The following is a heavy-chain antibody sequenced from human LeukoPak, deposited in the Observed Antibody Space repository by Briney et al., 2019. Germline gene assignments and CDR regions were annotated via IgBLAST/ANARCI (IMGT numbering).Heavy chain of an antibody. CDR1: GDSVSSNSAA. CDR2: TYYRSKWYN. J-gene: IGHJ4*02. CDR3: ARSSGWIDY. V-gene: IGHV6-1*01. D-gene: IGHD6-19*01. Sequence: SQTLSLTCALSGDSVSSNSAAWNWIRQSPWRGLEWLGRTYYRSKWYNHYAVSVKSLITINPGTSKNQFSLQLNSVTPEDTAVYYCARSSGWIDYWGQGTLVTVSS.